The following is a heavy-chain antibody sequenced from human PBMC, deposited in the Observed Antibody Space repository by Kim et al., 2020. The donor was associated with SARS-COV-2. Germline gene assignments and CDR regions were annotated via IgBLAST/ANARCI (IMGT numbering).Heavy chain of an antibody. CDR3: ARESRLATVNFGLGV. V-gene: IGHV3-30*03. D-gene: IGHD4-4*01. CDR2: LANDASSK. CDR1: GFTFSSYG. J-gene: IGHJ6*02. Sequence: GGSLRLSCVASGFTFSSYGMHWVRQAPGKGLEWVAVLANDASSKYYADSVRGRFTISRDNSKNTLFLQMNNLRPEDTAVYYCARESRLATVNFGLGVWC.